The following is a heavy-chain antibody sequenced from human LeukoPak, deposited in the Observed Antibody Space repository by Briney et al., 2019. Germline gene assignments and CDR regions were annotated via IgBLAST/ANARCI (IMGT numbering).Heavy chain of an antibody. D-gene: IGHD3-10*01. V-gene: IGHV3-64D*06. CDR3: VKDPAKNYYGSGSYYNGGIDY. J-gene: IGHJ4*02. Sequence: PGGSLRLSCSASGFTFSTYTMHWVRQAPGNGLEYVSGISNNGGTTYYADSVKGRFTTSRDNSKGTLYLQMSSLRAEDTAVYYCVKDPAKNYYGSGSYYNGGIDYWGQGTLVTVSS. CDR1: GFTFSTYT. CDR2: ISNNGGTT.